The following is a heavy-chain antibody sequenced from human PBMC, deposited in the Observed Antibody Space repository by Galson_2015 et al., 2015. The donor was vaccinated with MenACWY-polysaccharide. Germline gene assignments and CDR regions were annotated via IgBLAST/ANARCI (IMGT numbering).Heavy chain of an antibody. V-gene: IGHV3-23*01. CDR3: AKGEVYFDY. CDR2: ISGSGGST. J-gene: IGHJ4*02. CDR1: GFTFGTYA. Sequence: SLRLSCAASGFTFGTYAMTWVRQAPGKGLGWVSAISGSGGSTYYADSVKGRFTISRDNSKNTLYLQMNSLRAEDTAVYYCAKGEVYFDYWGQGTLVTVSS.